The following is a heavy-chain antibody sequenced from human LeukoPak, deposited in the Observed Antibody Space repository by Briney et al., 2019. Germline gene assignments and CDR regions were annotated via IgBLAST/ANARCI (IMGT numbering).Heavy chain of an antibody. D-gene: IGHD3-9*01. CDR1: GFTYSNYW. CDR2: IEGDGSHT. Sequence: GGSLGLSCAASGFTYSNYWMHWVRQAPGKGLVWVSRIEGDGSHTIYADSVKGRFTISRDNAKNTLYLQMKSLRAEDTAVYYCVRDWDHFDFDSWGQGTLVTVSS. CDR3: VRDWDHFDFDS. J-gene: IGHJ5*01. V-gene: IGHV3-74*01.